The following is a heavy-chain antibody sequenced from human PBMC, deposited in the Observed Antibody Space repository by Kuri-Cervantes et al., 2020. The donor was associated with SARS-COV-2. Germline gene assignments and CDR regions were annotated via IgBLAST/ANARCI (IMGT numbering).Heavy chain of an antibody. CDR2: IGTAGDT. D-gene: IGHD2-15*01. J-gene: IGHJ5*02. V-gene: IGHV3-13*01. CDR1: GFTFSSYD. CDR3: ARGDLGHCSGGSCYNWFDP. Sequence: GESLKISCAASGFTFSSYDMHWVRQATGKGLEWVSAIGTAGDTYYPGSVKGRFTISGENAKNSLYLQMNSLRAEDTAVYYCARGDLGHCSGGSCYNWFDPWGQGTLVTVSS.